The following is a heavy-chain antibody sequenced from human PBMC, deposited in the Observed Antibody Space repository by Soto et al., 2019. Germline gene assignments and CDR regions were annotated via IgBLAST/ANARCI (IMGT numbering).Heavy chain of an antibody. J-gene: IGHJ4*02. D-gene: IGHD3-9*01. V-gene: IGHV3-11*01. CDR2: ISSSGSTI. CDR3: ARDRLLDFDWLSHDY. Sequence: GGSLRLSFAASGFTFSDYYMSWIRQAPGKGLEWVSYISSSGSTIYYADSVNGRFTTSRDNAKNSMYLQMNSLRAEDTAVYYCARDRLLDFDWLSHDYWGQGTLVTVSS. CDR1: GFTFSDYY.